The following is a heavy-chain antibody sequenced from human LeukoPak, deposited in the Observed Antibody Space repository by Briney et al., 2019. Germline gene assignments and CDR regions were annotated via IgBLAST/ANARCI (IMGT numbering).Heavy chain of an antibody. J-gene: IGHJ4*02. CDR3: AKEAGGWYPRPFDD. CDR2: ISATGGTT. V-gene: IGHV3-23*01. D-gene: IGHD6-19*01. CDR1: GLTFSSYG. Sequence: PGGSLRLSCAASGLTFSSYGISWVRQAPGKGLEWVSAISATGGTTYYADSVKGHFTISRDNSKNTVYLQMNSLSAEDTAIYYCAKEAGGWYPRPFDDWGQGTLVTVSS.